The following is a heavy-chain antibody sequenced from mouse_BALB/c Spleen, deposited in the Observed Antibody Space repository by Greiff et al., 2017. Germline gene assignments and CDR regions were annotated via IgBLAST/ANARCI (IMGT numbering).Heavy chain of an antibody. D-gene: IGHD2-1*01. J-gene: IGHJ3*01. CDR2: IWAGGST. V-gene: IGHV2-9*02. CDR3: ARGNAY. CDR1: GFSLTIYG. Sequence: QVQLQQSGPGLVAPSQSLSITCTVSGFSLTIYGVHWVRQPPGKGLEWLGVIWAGGSTNYNSALMSRLSISKDNSKSQVFLKMNSLQTDDTAMYYCARGNAYWGQGTLVTVSA.